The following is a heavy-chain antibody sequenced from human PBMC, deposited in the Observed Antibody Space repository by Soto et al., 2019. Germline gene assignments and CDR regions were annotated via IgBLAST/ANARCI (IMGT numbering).Heavy chain of an antibody. D-gene: IGHD6-6*01. CDR3: ARDGYSSSSNWFDP. CDR1: GFTFSSYA. J-gene: IGHJ5*02. V-gene: IGHV3-23*01. Sequence: GGSLRLSCAASGFTFSSYAMSWVRQAPGKGLEWVSAISGSGGSTYYADSVKGRFTISRDNSKNTLYLQMNSLRAEDTAVYYCARDGYSSSSNWFDPWGQGTLVTVSS. CDR2: ISGSGGST.